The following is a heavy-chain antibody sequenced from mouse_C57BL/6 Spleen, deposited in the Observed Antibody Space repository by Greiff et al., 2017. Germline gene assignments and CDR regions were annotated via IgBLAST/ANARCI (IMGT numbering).Heavy chain of an antibody. V-gene: IGHV1-82*01. CDR3: ARGPYSNGAMDY. CDR1: GYAFSSSW. Sequence: QVQLQQSGPELVKPGASVKISCKASGYAFSSSWMNWVKRRPGKGLEWIGRIYPGDGDTNYNGKFKGKATLTADKSSSTAYMQLSSLTSEDSAVYFCARGPYSNGAMDYGGQGTSVTVSS. CDR2: IYPGDGDT. D-gene: IGHD2-5*01. J-gene: IGHJ4*01.